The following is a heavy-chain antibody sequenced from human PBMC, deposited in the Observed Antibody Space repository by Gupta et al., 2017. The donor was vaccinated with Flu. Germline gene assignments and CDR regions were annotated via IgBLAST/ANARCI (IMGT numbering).Heavy chain of an antibody. V-gene: IGHV3-23*01. Sequence: WKGLGWVSAIGGSGGSTYYADSVKGRFTISRDNSKNTLYLQMNSLRAEDTAVYYCAKGYCSSTSCYPYYFDYWGQGTLVTVSS. D-gene: IGHD2-2*01. J-gene: IGHJ4*01. CDR3: AKGYCSSTSCYPYYFDY. CDR2: IGGSGGST.